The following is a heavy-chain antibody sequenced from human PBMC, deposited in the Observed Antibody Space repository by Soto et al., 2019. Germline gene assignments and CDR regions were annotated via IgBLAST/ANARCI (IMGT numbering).Heavy chain of an antibody. J-gene: IGHJ4*02. CDR1: GGSISSYY. CDR2: IYYSGST. CDR3: ARRWGGTFGY. V-gene: IGHV4-59*01. D-gene: IGHD2-21*01. Sequence: QVQLQESGPGLVKPSETLSLTCTVSGGSISSYYWSWIRQPPGKGLEWIGYIYYSGSTNYNPSLKRRFTISVDTSKNQFSLKLSSVTAADTAVYYCARRWGGTFGYWGQGTLVTVSS.